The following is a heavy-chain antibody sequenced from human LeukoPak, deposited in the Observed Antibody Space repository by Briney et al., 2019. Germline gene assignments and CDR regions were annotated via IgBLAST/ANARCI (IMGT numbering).Heavy chain of an antibody. CDR2: ITGGGSGI. CDR1: GFTFSKYA. D-gene: IGHD3-9*01. Sequence: GASLRLSCAASGFTFSKYAMSWVPQAPGKGLEWVSAITGGGSGIYYADSMKSRFTISRDNSKNTLYLQINSLRAEDTAVYYCAKWGDYDVLTGYYVSDYWGQGTLVTVSS. CDR3: AKWGDYDVLTGYYVSDY. V-gene: IGHV3-23*01. J-gene: IGHJ4*02.